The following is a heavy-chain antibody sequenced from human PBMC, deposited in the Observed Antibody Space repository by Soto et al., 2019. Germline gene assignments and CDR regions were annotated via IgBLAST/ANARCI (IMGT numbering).Heavy chain of an antibody. CDR1: GFTFSSYA. J-gene: IGHJ4*02. D-gene: IGHD6-19*01. Sequence: GGSLRLSCAASGFTFSSYAMHWVRQAPGKGLEYVSAISSNGGSTYYANSVKGRFTTSRDNSKNTLYLQMGSLRAEDMAVYYCARDRSGWYYFDYWGQGTLVTVSS. V-gene: IGHV3-64*01. CDR3: ARDRSGWYYFDY. CDR2: ISSNGGST.